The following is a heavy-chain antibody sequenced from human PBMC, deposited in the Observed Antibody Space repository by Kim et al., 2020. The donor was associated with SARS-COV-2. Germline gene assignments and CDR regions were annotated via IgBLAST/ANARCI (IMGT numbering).Heavy chain of an antibody. CDR1: GYTFTGYY. D-gene: IGHD5-12*01. CDR2: INPNSGGT. Sequence: ASVKVSCKASGYTFTGYYMHWVRQAPGQGLEWMGRINPNSGGTNYAQKFQGRVTMTRDTSISTAYMELSRLRSDDTAVYYCASLARGYSGYDSPFDYWGQGTLVPVSS. J-gene: IGHJ4*02. V-gene: IGHV1-2*06. CDR3: ASLARGYSGYDSPFDY.